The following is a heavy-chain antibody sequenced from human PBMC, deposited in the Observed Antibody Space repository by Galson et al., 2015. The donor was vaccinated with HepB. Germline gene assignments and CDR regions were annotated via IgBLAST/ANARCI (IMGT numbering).Heavy chain of an antibody. CDR3: ARVKRGEWYSFYYNGMDV. CDR2: IKEDGSEK. CDR1: EFILSMYW. V-gene: IGHV3-7*05. Sequence: SLRLSCAASEFILSMYWMNWVRQAPGKGLEWVANIKEDGSEKNYVDSVKGRFTISSDNAKTSLYLQMNSLRAEDTAVYYCARVKRGEWYSFYYNGMDVWGQGTTVTVSS. J-gene: IGHJ6*02. D-gene: IGHD3-10*01.